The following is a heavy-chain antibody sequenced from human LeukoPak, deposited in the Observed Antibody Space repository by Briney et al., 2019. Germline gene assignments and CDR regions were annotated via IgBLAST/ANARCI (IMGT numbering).Heavy chain of an antibody. CDR2: IYSGGST. D-gene: IGHD6-13*01. Sequence: GGSLRLSCAASGFTVSSNYMSWVRQAPGKGLEWVSVIYSGGSTYYADSVKGRFTISRVNSKNTLYPQMNSLRAEDTAVYYCARNGYSSSWYRNWGQGTLVTVSS. J-gene: IGHJ4*02. CDR1: GFTVSSNY. CDR3: ARNGYSSSWYRN. V-gene: IGHV3-53*01.